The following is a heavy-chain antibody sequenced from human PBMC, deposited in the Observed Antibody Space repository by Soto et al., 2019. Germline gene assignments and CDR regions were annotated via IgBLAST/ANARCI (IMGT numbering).Heavy chain of an antibody. Sequence: PGGSLRLSCAASGFTFGGFGMYWFRQAPGKGLQFVSAVDSSGTYTYYEDSVKGRFTISRDNSKNTLYLQMGSLRTEDMAVYYCAVSLTGIGQNGIYPRGQRTLVPVSS. V-gene: IGHV3-64*02. CDR3: AVSLTGIGQNGIYP. CDR2: VDSSGTYT. CDR1: GFTFGGFG. J-gene: IGHJ5*02. D-gene: IGHD2-21*01.